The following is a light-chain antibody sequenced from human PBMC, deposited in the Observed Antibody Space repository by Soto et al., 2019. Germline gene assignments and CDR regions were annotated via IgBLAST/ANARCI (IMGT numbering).Light chain of an antibody. J-gene: IGKJ1*01. CDR2: NVS. Sequence: EIVLTQSPGTLSLTPGERATLSCRARQSVSSAYLPWYQQKPGQAPRLLIYNVSRRATGIPDGFSGSGYGTDLTLTVSRLEPEDFAVYYCQQYGASPETFGQGTKVDIK. V-gene: IGKV3-20*01. CDR1: QSVSSAY. CDR3: QQYGASPET.